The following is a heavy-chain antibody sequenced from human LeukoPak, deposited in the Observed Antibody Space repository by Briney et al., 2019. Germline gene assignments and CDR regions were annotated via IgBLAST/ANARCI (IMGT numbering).Heavy chain of an antibody. D-gene: IGHD6-13*01. CDR1: GYTFTSYD. CDR3: ARIPRGRGSSWWRAGWVYFDY. V-gene: IGHV1-8*01. CDR2: MNPNSGNT. J-gene: IGHJ4*02. Sequence: ASVKVSCKASGYTFTSYDINWVQQATGQGLEWMGWMNPNSGNTGYAQKFQGRVTMTRNTSISTAYMELSSLRSEDTAVYYCARIPRGRGSSWWRAGWVYFDYWGQGTLVTVSS.